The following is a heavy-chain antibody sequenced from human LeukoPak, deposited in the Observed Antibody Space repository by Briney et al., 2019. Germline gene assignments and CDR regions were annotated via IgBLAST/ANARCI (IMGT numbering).Heavy chain of an antibody. V-gene: IGHV3-69-1*02. CDR2: ITSTTNT. CDR1: GFTFSDFN. CDR3: SRILGISVAGTYDY. Sequence: PGGSLRLSCAASGFTFSDFNMNWVRQPPGKGLEWVASITSTTNTYYADSVKGRFTISRDNAKNSTYLQMNSLRADDTAVYFCSRILGISVAGTYDYWGQGTLVTVSS. J-gene: IGHJ4*02. D-gene: IGHD6-19*01.